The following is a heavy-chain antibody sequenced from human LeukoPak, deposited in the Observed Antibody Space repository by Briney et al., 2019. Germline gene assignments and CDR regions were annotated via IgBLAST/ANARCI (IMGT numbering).Heavy chain of an antibody. J-gene: IGHJ4*02. CDR3: AKRSAESSGYFDY. V-gene: IGHV3-30*02. CDR1: GFTFSSYG. CDR2: IRYDGTNK. Sequence: PGGSLRLSCAASGFTFSSYGMHWVRQAPGKGLEWVTFIRYDGTNKYYADSVKGRLTISRDISKKTLYLQMNSLRPEDTAVYYCAKRSAESSGYFDYWGQGTLVTVSS. D-gene: IGHD6-19*01.